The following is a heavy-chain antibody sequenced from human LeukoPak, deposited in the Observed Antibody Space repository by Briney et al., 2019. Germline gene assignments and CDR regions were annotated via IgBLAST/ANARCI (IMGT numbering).Heavy chain of an antibody. CDR1: GFTFSSYN. CDR3: ARDPAGSGPYYYYYYMDV. CDR2: ISSSSSTI. D-gene: IGHD3-10*01. J-gene: IGHJ6*03. V-gene: IGHV3-48*01. Sequence: PGGSLRLSCAASGFTFSSYNMNWVRQAPGKGLEWVSYISSSSSTIYYADSVKGRFTISRDNAKNSLYLQMNSLRAEDTAVYYCARDPAGSGPYYYYYYMDVWGKGTTVTVSS.